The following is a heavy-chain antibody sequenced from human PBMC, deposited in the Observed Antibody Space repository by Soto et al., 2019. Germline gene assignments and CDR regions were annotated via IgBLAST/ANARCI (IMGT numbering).Heavy chain of an antibody. D-gene: IGHD6-13*01. Sequence: GGSLRLSCAASGFTFSSYGMHWVRQAPGKGLEWVAVIWYDGSNKYYADSVKGRFTISRDNSKNTLYLQMNSLRAEDTAVYYCARGSYSSSWSYYMDVWGKGTTVTVSS. CDR3: ARGSYSSSWSYYMDV. V-gene: IGHV3-33*01. CDR1: GFTFSSYG. J-gene: IGHJ6*03. CDR2: IWYDGSNK.